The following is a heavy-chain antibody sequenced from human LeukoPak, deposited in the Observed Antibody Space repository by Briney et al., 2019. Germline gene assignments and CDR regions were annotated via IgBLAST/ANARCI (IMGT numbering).Heavy chain of an antibody. CDR1: GFTFSSYS. CDR2: ISSSSSYI. Sequence: GTLSLSCAASGFTFSSYSMNWVRQAPGKGLEWVSSISSSSSYIYYADSVKRRFTISRDNAKNSLYLQMNSLRAEDTAVYYCARRRDYYDSSGSSLCFDYWGQGTLVTVSS. D-gene: IGHD3-22*01. V-gene: IGHV3-21*01. CDR3: ARRRDYYDSSGSSLCFDY. J-gene: IGHJ4*02.